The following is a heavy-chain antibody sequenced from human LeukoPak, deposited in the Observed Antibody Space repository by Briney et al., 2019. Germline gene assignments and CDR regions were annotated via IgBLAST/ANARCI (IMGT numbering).Heavy chain of an antibody. J-gene: IGHJ6*03. D-gene: IGHD3-16*01. CDR1: GGTFSSYA. Sequence: ASVKVSCKASGGTFSSYAISWVRQAPGQGLEWMGGIIPIFGTANYAQKFQGRVTITADESTSTAYMELSSLRSEDTAVYYCARAPAQGGYYYYYYMDVWGKGTTVTVSS. V-gene: IGHV1-69*01. CDR2: IIPIFGTA. CDR3: ARAPAQGGYYYYYYMDV.